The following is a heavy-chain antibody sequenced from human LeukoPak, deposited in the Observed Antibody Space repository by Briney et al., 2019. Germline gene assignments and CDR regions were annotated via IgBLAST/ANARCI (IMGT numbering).Heavy chain of an antibody. J-gene: IGHJ4*02. V-gene: IGHV3-9*01. CDR1: GFTFNDYA. CDR2: ISWNSGSI. Sequence: GGSLRLSCAASGFTFNDYAMHWVRQAPGKGLEWVSGISWNSGSIGYADSVKGRFTISRDNAKNSLYLQMNSLRTEDTALYYCAKDAYDFWTHKTSDYWGQGTLVTVSS. D-gene: IGHD3-3*01. CDR3: AKDAYDFWTHKTSDY.